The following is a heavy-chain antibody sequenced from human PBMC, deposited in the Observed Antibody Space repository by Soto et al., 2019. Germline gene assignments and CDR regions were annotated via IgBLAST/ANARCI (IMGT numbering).Heavy chain of an antibody. Sequence: QVQLVQSGAEVKKAGSSVKVSCKAAGGTFSRNAISWVRQAPGQGLEWMGGIIPFFDTANYAKKFQGRVTVSADNATSTAYMELSSLTSEDTAVYYCARSTAQSGSFMQIFDYWGQGTLVTVSS. V-gene: IGHV1-69*06. CDR1: GGTFSRNA. D-gene: IGHD2-2*01. J-gene: IGHJ4*02. CDR2: IIPFFDTA. CDR3: ARSTAQSGSFMQIFDY.